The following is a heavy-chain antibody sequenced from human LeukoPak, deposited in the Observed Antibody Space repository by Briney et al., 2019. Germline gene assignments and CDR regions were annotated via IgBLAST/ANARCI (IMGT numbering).Heavy chain of an antibody. D-gene: IGHD6-13*01. Sequence: ASVKVSCKASGYTFTSYYMHWVRQAPGQGLEWMGIINPSGGTTSYVQKFQGRVTMTRDTSTSTVYMELSSLRSEDTAVYYCAREGIAAASTRDFDYWGQGTLVTVSS. J-gene: IGHJ4*02. V-gene: IGHV1-46*01. CDR1: GYTFTSYY. CDR2: INPSGGTT. CDR3: AREGIAAASTRDFDY.